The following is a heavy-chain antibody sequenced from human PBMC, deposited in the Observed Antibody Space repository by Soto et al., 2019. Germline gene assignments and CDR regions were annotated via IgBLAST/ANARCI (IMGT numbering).Heavy chain of an antibody. Sequence: QVQLQESGPGLVKPSETLSLTCTVSDDSSSNYKWSWIRQPRGRRLEWIGYIDSNGGTSYNPSLQRRGTVSIARYTKQIFLKLSSVTAAATAVYFCVRPGFGGLRGLVNVWGQGSTVPASS. J-gene: IGHJ6*02. CDR2: IDSNGGT. CDR1: DDSSSNYK. D-gene: IGHD3-10*01. CDR3: VRPGFGGLRGLVNV. V-gene: IGHV4-59*08.